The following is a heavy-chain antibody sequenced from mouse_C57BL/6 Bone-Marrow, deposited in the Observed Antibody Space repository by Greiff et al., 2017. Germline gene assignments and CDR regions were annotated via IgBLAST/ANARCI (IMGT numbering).Heavy chain of an antibody. CDR2: ISNGGGST. D-gene: IGHD1-1*01. V-gene: IGHV5-12*01. J-gene: IGHJ1*03. CDR1: GFTFSDYY. CDR3: ARRGGSSWYFDV. Sequence: EVKLVESGGGLVQPGGSLKLSCAASGFTFSDYYMYWVRQTPEKRLEWVAYISNGGGSTYYPDTVKGRFTISSDNAKNTLYLQMSRLKSEDTAMYYCARRGGSSWYFDVWGTGTTVTVSS.